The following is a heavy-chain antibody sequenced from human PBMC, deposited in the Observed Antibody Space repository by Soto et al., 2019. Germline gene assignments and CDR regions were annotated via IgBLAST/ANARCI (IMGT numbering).Heavy chain of an antibody. CDR2: MNPNSGNT. CDR1: GYTFTSYG. CDR3: ARGSYSGSWYEFDY. V-gene: IGHV1-8*01. D-gene: IGHD6-13*01. J-gene: IGHJ4*02. Sequence: ASVKVSCKASGYTFTSYGINWVRQATGQGLEWMGWMNPNSGNTGYAQKFQGRVTMTRNTSISTAYMELSSLRSEDTAVYYCARGSYSGSWYEFDYWGQGTLVTVSS.